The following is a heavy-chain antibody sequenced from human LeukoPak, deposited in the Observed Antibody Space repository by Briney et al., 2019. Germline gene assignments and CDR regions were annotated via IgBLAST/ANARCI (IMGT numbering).Heavy chain of an antibody. V-gene: IGHV4-59*01. D-gene: IGHD3-16*01. CDR3: ARVGDGNFDY. CDR1: LDSTSGAF. J-gene: IGHJ4*02. CDR2: IHYSGGT. Sequence: SETLSHTSILPLDSTSGAFWSSGPQPPGKRLEWIGYIHYSGGTNYNPSLKSRLKISIDTSQNQSSLKLTSVTAANTAIYYSARVGDGNFDYWGQGTLVTVSS.